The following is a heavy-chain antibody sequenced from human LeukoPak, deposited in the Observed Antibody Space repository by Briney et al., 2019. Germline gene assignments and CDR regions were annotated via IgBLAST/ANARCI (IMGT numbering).Heavy chain of an antibody. Sequence: ASVKVSCKASGYTFTSYDINWVRQATGQGLEWMGWMNPNSGNTGYAQKFQGRVTMTRDTSISTAYMELSGLRSDDTAVYYCARDGHDSSGYYPDYWGQGTLVTVSS. J-gene: IGHJ4*02. V-gene: IGHV1-8*01. D-gene: IGHD3-22*01. CDR3: ARDGHDSSGYYPDY. CDR1: GYTFTSYD. CDR2: MNPNSGNT.